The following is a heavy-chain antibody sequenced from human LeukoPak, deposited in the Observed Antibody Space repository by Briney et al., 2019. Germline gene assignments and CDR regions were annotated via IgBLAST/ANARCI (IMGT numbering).Heavy chain of an antibody. CDR2: ISNSSSYI. V-gene: IGHV3-21*01. D-gene: IGHD6-19*01. Sequence: GGSLRLSCAASGFTFSSYSMNWVRQAPGKGLEWVSSISNSSSYIYYADSVKGRFTISRDNAKNSLYLQMNSLRAEDTAVYYCARDEIAVAGLYDYWGQGTLVTVSS. CDR1: GFTFSSYS. CDR3: ARDEIAVAGLYDY. J-gene: IGHJ4*02.